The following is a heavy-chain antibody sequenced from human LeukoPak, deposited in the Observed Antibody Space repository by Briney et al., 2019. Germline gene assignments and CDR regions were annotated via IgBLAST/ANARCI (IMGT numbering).Heavy chain of an antibody. CDR1: GFTFGDYA. Sequence: GGSLRLSCTASGFTFGDYAVSWFRQAPGKGLEWVGFIRSKAYGGTTEYAASVKGRFTISRDDSKSIAYLQMNSLKTEDTAVYYCTRDFRDYWGQGTLVTVSS. V-gene: IGHV3-49*03. J-gene: IGHJ4*02. CDR3: TRDFRDY. D-gene: IGHD3-10*01. CDR2: IRSKAYGGTT.